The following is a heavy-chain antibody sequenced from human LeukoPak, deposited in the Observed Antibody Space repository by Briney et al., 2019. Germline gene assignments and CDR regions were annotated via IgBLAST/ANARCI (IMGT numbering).Heavy chain of an antibody. CDR1: GFIFSSHA. D-gene: IGHD3-3*01. Sequence: GGSLRLSCAASGFIFSSHAMHWVRQAPGKGLEWVADIKQDGSEKNYVDSVKGRFTISRDNAKNSLSLQMNSLRAEDTAVYYCARKNYDFLSGGPKHFDYWGQGTLVTVSS. V-gene: IGHV3-7*01. CDR2: IKQDGSEK. CDR3: ARKNYDFLSGGPKHFDY. J-gene: IGHJ4*02.